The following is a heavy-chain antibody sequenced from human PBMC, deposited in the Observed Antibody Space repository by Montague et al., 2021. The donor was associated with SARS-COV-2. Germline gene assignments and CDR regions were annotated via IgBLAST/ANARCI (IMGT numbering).Heavy chain of an antibody. CDR1: GSTFSSYG. Sequence: SLRLSCAASGSTFSSYGMNWVRQAPGKGLEWVSAISTTGANTYYAGSVKGRFTISRDNAKTTLYLQLNSLRDEDTAVYYCAKEGVVVGADGFDYWGQGTMVIASS. J-gene: IGHJ3*01. D-gene: IGHD3-22*01. V-gene: IGHV3-23*01. CDR3: AKEGVVVGADGFDY. CDR2: ISTTGANT.